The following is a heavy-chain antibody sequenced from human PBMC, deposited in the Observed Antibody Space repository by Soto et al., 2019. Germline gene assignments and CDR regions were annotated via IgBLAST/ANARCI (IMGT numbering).Heavy chain of an antibody. Sequence: ASVKVSCKASGYTFTSYYMHWVRQAPGQGLEWMGIINPSGGSTSYAQKFQGRVTMTRDTSTSTVYMELSSLRSEDTAVYYCARDYYDSIGYTIFDYWGQGTLVTVSS. CDR2: INPSGGST. D-gene: IGHD3-22*01. CDR3: ARDYYDSIGYTIFDY. V-gene: IGHV1-46*01. J-gene: IGHJ4*02. CDR1: GYTFTSYY.